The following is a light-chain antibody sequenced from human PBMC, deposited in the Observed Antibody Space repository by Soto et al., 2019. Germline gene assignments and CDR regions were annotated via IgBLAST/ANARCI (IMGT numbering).Light chain of an antibody. CDR3: QFFVRSSYI. Sequence: EIVLTQSPATLSVSPGERVTLSCRASQSVDINLAWYQQKPGQAPRLLIYGASTRATDMSGTFSGRGSGTEFTLTISNLRPEDFAVYYCQFFVRSSYIFGQGTKLEIK. J-gene: IGKJ2*01. CDR1: QSVDIN. V-gene: IGKV3-15*01. CDR2: GAS.